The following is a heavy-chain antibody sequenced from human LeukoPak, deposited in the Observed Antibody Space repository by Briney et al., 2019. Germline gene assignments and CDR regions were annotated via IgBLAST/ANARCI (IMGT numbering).Heavy chain of an antibody. Sequence: ASVKVSCKASGYTFTSYGISWVRQAPGQGLEWMGWMSAYNGNTNYAQKLQGRVTMTTDTSTSTAYMELRSLRSDDTAVYYCARDGSGYSYGFYYYYYYMDVWGKGTTVTVSS. CDR1: GYTFTSYG. J-gene: IGHJ6*03. D-gene: IGHD5-18*01. CDR2: MSAYNGNT. CDR3: ARDGSGYSYGFYYYYYYMDV. V-gene: IGHV1-18*01.